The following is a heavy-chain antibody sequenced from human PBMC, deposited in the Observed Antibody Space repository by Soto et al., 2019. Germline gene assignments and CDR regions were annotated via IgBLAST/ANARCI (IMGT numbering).Heavy chain of an antibody. CDR1: GFTFSSYS. CDR2: ISSSSSYI. Sequence: PGGSLRLSCAASGFTFSSYSMNWVRQAPGKGLEWVSSISSSSSYIYYADSVKGRFTISRDNAKNSLYLQMNSLRAEDTAVYYCARSVAVAVQYFQHWGQGTLVTVSS. J-gene: IGHJ1*01. D-gene: IGHD6-19*01. V-gene: IGHV3-21*01. CDR3: ARSVAVAVQYFQH.